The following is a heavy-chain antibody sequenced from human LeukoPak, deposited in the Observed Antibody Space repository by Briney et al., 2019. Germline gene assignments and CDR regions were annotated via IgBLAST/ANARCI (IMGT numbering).Heavy chain of an antibody. V-gene: IGHV4-39*07. CDR2: IYYSGST. CDR1: GGSISSSSYY. J-gene: IGHJ5*02. D-gene: IGHD3-3*01. Sequence: SETLSLTCTVSGGSISSSSYYWGWIRQPPGKGLEWIGSIYYSGSTYYNPSLKSRVTISVDTSKNQFSLKLSSVTAADTAVYYCARHRDDTISPVVGWFDPWGQGTLVTVSS. CDR3: ARHRDDTISPVVGWFDP.